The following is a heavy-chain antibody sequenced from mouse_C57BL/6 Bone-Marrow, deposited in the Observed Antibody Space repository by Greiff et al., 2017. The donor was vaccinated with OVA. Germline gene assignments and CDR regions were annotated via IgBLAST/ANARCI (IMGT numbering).Heavy chain of an antibody. J-gene: IGHJ2*01. CDR3: ARSYYYGSSYVFDY. D-gene: IGHD1-1*01. CDR1: GYTFTSYG. CDR2: IYPRSGNT. V-gene: IGHV1-81*01. Sequence: ESGAELARPGASVKLSCKASGYTFTSYGISWVKQRTGQGLEWIGEIYPRSGNTYYNEKFKGKATLTADKSSSTAYMELRSLTSEDSAVYFCARSYYYGSSYVFDYWGQGTTLTVSS.